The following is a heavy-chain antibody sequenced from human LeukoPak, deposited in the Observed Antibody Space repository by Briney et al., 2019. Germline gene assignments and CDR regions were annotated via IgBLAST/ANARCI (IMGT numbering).Heavy chain of an antibody. CDR2: MNPSSGNT. J-gene: IGHJ6*04. Sequence: ASVKVSCKASGYTFTSTDINWVRQATGQGLEWMGWMNPSSGNTGYAQHFQGRLTMTRDTSISTAYMELSSLRSEDTAVYYCARGKFSMRPGRVMDVWGKGTTVTVSS. CDR1: GYTFTSTD. CDR3: ARGKFSMRPGRVMDV. V-gene: IGHV1-8*01. D-gene: IGHD1-14*01.